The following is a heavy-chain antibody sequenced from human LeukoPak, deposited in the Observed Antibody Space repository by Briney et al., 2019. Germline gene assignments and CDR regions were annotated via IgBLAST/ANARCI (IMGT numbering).Heavy chain of an antibody. Sequence: GGSLRLSCAAPGFTFSSYAMHWVRQAPGKGLEWVAVISYDGSNKYYADSVKGRFTISRDNSKNTLYLQMNSLRAEDTAVYYCARDRRESKYGSDHPNYFDYWGQGTLVTVSS. CDR1: GFTFSSYA. CDR3: ARDRRESKYGSDHPNYFDY. V-gene: IGHV3-30-3*01. D-gene: IGHD3-10*01. J-gene: IGHJ4*02. CDR2: ISYDGSNK.